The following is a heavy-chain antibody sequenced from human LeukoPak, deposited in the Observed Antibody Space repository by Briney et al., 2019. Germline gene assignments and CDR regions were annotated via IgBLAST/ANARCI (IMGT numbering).Heavy chain of an antibody. V-gene: IGHV5-10-1*01. J-gene: IGHJ6*04. CDR3: ARYSPLPDAPYYYYYGMDV. CDR2: IDPSDSYT. Sequence: GESLRISCKGSGYSFTSYWISWVRQMPGKGLEWMGRIDPSDSYTNYSPSFQGHVTISADKSISTAYLQWSSLKASDTAMYYCARYSPLPDAPYYYYYGMDVWGKGTTVTVSS. CDR1: GYSFTSYW. D-gene: IGHD2-2*01.